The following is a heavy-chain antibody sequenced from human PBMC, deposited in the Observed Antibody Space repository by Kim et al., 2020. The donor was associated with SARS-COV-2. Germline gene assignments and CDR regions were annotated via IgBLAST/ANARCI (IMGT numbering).Heavy chain of an antibody. Sequence: YYNPTLKSRVTISVDTSKNQFSLTLSSVTDATVYYCARHGCTGGVCYFDPWGQGTLVTVSS. CDR3: ARHGCTGGVCYFDP. D-gene: IGHD2-8*02. J-gene: IGHJ5*02. V-gene: IGHV4-30-2*03.